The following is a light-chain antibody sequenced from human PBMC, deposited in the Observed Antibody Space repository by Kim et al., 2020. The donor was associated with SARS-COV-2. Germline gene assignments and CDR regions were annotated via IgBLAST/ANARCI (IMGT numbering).Light chain of an antibody. CDR3: QEYYSNQWT. CDR1: QSVLFSSNNKNY. V-gene: IGKV4-1*01. J-gene: IGKJ1*01. CDR2: WAS. Sequence: VMTQSPDSLAVSLGERATINCKSSQSVLFSSNNKNYLAWYQQKPGQPPKLLIYWASTRESGVPDRFSGSGSGTDFTLTISSLQAEDVAVYYCQEYYSNQWTFGQGTKVEIK.